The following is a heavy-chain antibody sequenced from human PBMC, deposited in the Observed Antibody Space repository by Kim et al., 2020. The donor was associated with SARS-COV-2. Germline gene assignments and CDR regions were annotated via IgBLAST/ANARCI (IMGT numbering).Heavy chain of an antibody. V-gene: IGHV3-66*01. J-gene: IGHJ6*02. CDR3: AIAAPSYYYYGMDV. CDR1: GFTVSSNY. CDR2: IYSGGST. Sequence: GGSPRLSCAASGFTVSSNYMSWVRQAPGKGLEWVSVIYSGGSTYYADSVKGRFTISRDNSKNTLYLQMNSLRAEDTAVYYCAIAAPSYYYYGMDVWGQGTTVTVSS.